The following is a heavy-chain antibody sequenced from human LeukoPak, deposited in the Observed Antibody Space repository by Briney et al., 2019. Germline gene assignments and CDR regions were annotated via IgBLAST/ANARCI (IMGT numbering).Heavy chain of an antibody. CDR2: FDPEDGET. Sequence: GASVKVSCKVSGYTLTELSMHWVRQAPGKGLEWMGGFDPEDGETIYAQKFQGRVTMTEDTSTDTAYMELSSLRSEDTAVYYCATLVFKAAAPSGDAFDIWGQGTMVTVSS. CDR3: ATLVFKAAAPSGDAFDI. J-gene: IGHJ3*02. CDR1: GYTLTELS. D-gene: IGHD2-2*01. V-gene: IGHV1-24*01.